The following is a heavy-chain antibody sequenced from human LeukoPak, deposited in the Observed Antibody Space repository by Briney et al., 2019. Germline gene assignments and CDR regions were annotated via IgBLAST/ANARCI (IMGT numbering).Heavy chain of an antibody. V-gene: IGHV5-51*01. CDR1: GYSFTTYW. CDR3: ARPNRGGRPNHAFDI. D-gene: IGHD7-27*01. CDR2: IYPGDSDT. J-gene: IGHJ3*02. Sequence: GESLKISCKGSGYSFTTYWIGWVRQMPGKGLEWMGIIYPGDSDTRYSPSFQGQVTISADKSISTAYLQWSSLKASDTAMYYCARPNRGGRPNHAFDIWGQGTMVTVSS.